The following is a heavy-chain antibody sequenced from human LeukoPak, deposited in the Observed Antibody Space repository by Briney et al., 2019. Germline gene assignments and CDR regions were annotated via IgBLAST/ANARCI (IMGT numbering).Heavy chain of an antibody. V-gene: IGHV3-7*01. D-gene: IGHD2-15*01. CDR1: GFTFTSHW. Sequence: QAGGSLRLSCAASGFTFTSHWMTWVRQAPGKGLEWVANIRGDGGDKYYVDSVKGRFTISRDNAKNSVYLQMNSLRGEDTAVYYYARDIDRAHGDWGQGTLVTVSS. CDR2: IRGDGGDK. J-gene: IGHJ4*02. CDR3: ARDIDRAHGD.